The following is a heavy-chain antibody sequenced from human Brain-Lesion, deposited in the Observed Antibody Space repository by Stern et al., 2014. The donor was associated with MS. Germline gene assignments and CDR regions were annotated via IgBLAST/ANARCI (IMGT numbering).Heavy chain of an antibody. CDR1: GGSISSSNL. J-gene: IGHJ4*02. Sequence: QLQLQESGPGLVKPSGTLSLTCAVSGGSISSSNLWSWVRQSPGKGLEWIGESDHSGSTIYNPSLQSRVTVSVDKSKNSFSLNLRSVPAADTAVYFCARFPASRPHVFDSWGQGTLVTVSS. D-gene: IGHD6-13*01. V-gene: IGHV4-4*02. CDR3: ARFPASRPHVFDS. CDR2: SDHSGST.